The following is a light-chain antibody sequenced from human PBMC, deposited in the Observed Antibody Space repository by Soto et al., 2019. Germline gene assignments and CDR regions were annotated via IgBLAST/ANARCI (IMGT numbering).Light chain of an antibody. V-gene: IGKV1-39*01. J-gene: IGKJ5*01. CDR3: QQSYGTPIT. CDR1: QSIRSW. CDR2: VAS. Sequence: QMTQSPSTLSDSVGDSFTLTYRASQSIRSWLAWYQQKPGKAPNLLIYVASSLQSEVPSRFSGSGSGTDFTLTITSLQPEDFATYYCQQSYGTPITFGQGTRLEIK.